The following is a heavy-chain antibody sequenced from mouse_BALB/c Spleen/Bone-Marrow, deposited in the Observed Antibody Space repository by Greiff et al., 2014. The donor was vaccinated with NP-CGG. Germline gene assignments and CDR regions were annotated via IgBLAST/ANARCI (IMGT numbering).Heavy chain of an antibody. CDR1: GYTFTNYY. CDR2: LHPSNGGT. J-gene: IGHJ4*01. CDR3: SRHYYSTPYDAMDY. D-gene: IGHD1-1*01. V-gene: IGHV1S81*02. Sequence: VQLQQSGAELVKPGASVKLSCKASGYTFTNYYIYWVKQRPGQGLEWIGGLHPSNGGTKFNEKFKNKATLTIDKSSSTAYIQLSSLTSEDSAVYYCSRHYYSTPYDAMDYWGQGTSVTVSS.